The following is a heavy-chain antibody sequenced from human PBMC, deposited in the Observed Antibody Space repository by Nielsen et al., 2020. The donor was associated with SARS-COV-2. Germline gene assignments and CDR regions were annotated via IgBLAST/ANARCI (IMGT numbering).Heavy chain of an antibody. D-gene: IGHD6-19*01. V-gene: IGHV3-30*02. Sequence: GGSLRLSCAASGFTFANYGMHWVRQVPGKGLEWLAFIRSDGSNRNHVESVKGRFTISRDNSKNTLYLQMNSLGADDTAIYYCTRRVAGGTMDVWGQGTTVTVSS. CDR1: GFTFANYG. CDR2: IRSDGSNR. CDR3: TRRVAGGTMDV. J-gene: IGHJ6*02.